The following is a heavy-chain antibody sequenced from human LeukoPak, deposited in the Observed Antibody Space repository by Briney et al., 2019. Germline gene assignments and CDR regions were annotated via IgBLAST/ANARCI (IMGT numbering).Heavy chain of an antibody. CDR2: ISSSGSTI. CDR1: GFTFSSYE. Sequence: PGGSLRLSCAASGFTFSSYEMNWVRQAPGKGLEWGSYISSSGSTIYYADSVKGRFTISRDNAKNSLYLQMNSLRAEDTAVYYCARDETLMTTVTLYYYMDVWGKGTTVTISS. J-gene: IGHJ6*03. D-gene: IGHD4-17*01. CDR3: ARDETLMTTVTLYYYMDV. V-gene: IGHV3-48*03.